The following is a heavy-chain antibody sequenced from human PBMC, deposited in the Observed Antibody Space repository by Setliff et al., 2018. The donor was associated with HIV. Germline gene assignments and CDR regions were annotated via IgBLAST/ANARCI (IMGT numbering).Heavy chain of an antibody. CDR2: IVVGSGNT. CDR3: AGGAYSYGWDYYNCGMDV. V-gene: IGHV1-58*02. J-gene: IGHJ6*02. Sequence: SVKVSCKASGFSFTSSAMQWVRQARGQRLEWIGWIVVGSGNTNYAQKFQERVTISRDTSTSTAYMELSSLRSEDTAVYYCAGGAYSYGWDYYNCGMDVWGQGTTVTVSS. D-gene: IGHD5-18*01. CDR1: GFSFTSSA.